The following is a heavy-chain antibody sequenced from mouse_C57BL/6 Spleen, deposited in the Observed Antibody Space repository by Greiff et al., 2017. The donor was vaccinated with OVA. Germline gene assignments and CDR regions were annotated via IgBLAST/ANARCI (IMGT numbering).Heavy chain of an antibody. CDR2: INPNSGGT. CDR1: GYTFTDYN. D-gene: IGHD2-3*01. CDR3: ARKGYSPLDY. V-gene: IGHV1-18*01. Sequence: EVQLQQSGPELVKPGASVKLPCKASGYTFTDYNMDWVKQSHGKSLEWIGDINPNSGGTIYNQKFKGKATLTVDKPSSTAYMELRSLTSEDTAVYYCARKGYSPLDYWGKGTPLTVSP. J-gene: IGHJ2*01.